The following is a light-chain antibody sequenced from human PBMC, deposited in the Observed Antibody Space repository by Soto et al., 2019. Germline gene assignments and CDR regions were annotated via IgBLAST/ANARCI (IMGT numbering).Light chain of an antibody. CDR3: QQYDRSPMT. Sequence: EIVLTQSPGTLSLSPGETAALSCRASQSLSSSYLAWYQQKPGQAPRLLIHGASSRATGIPRRFSGSGSGTDFTLTISRLEPEDFALYYCQQYDRSPMTFGQGTRLEIK. CDR2: GAS. V-gene: IGKV3-20*01. J-gene: IGKJ5*01. CDR1: QSLSSSY.